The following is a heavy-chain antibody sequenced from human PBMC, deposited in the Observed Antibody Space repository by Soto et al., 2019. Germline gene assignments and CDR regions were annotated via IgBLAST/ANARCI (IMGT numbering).Heavy chain of an antibody. J-gene: IGHJ4*02. CDR3: AKDRAGYGDFDY. V-gene: IGHV3-23*01. Sequence: GGSLRLSCAASGFTFSSYAMSWVPKAPGKGLEWVSAISGSGGSTYYADSVKGRFTISRDNSKNTLYLQMNSLRAEDTAVYYCAKDRAGYGDFDYWGQGTLVTVSS. D-gene: IGHD4-17*01. CDR2: ISGSGGST. CDR1: GFTFSSYA.